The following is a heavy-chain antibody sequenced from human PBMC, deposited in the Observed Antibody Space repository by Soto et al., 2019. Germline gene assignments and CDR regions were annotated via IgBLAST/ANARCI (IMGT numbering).Heavy chain of an antibody. CDR1: GGSISSYH. Sequence: SETLSLTCTVSGGSISSYHLSWIRQPAGKGLEWIGRIYARGSTNYNPSLKSRVTMSVDTSKNQFSLKLSSVTAADTALYYCARDSSYSTNWFDPWGQGTLVTVSS. CDR3: ARDSSYSTNWFDP. D-gene: IGHD3-10*01. J-gene: IGHJ5*02. V-gene: IGHV4-4*07. CDR2: IYARGST.